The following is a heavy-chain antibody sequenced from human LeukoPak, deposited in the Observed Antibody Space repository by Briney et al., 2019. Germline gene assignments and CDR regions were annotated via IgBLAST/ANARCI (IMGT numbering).Heavy chain of an antibody. CDR2: SYHGGST. Sequence: SQTLSLTCDVSGDSMSSSRFSWSWIRQTPGKGLEWIGYSYHGGSTHYNPSLKSRVTISVDRSKKQFSLNLNSVTAADTAGYYCARMVVDFTRWSAPWGQGTLVTVSS. V-gene: IGHV4-30-2*01. CDR1: GDSMSSSRFS. D-gene: IGHD2-15*01. CDR3: ARMVVDFTRWSAP. J-gene: IGHJ5*02.